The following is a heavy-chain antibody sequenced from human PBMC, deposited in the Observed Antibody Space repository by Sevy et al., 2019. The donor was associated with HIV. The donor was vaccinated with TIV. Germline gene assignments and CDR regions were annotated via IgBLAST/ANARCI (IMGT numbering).Heavy chain of an antibody. J-gene: IGHJ4*02. CDR3: ARVRGYYDSSGSLQ. V-gene: IGHV1-2*02. CDR1: GYTFTGYY. CDR2: INPNSGGT. Sequence: ASVKVSCKASGYTFTGYYMHWVRQAPGQGLEWMGWINPNSGGTNYAQKFQGRVTMTRDTSISTAYMELSRLGSDDAAVYYCARVRGYYDSSGSLQWGQGTLVTVSS. D-gene: IGHD3-22*01.